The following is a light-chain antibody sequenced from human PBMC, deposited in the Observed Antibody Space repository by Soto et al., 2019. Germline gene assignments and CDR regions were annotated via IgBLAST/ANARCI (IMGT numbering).Light chain of an antibody. CDR2: DAS. Sequence: EIVLTQSPATLSLSPGERATLSCRASQSVSSYLAWYQQKPGQAPRLRIYDASNRATGIPARFSGSGSGTDFTLTISSLEPEDFAVYYCQQRSNWSRTVFTFGPGTKVDIK. J-gene: IGKJ3*01. CDR3: QQRSNWSRTVFT. V-gene: IGKV3-11*01. CDR1: QSVSSY.